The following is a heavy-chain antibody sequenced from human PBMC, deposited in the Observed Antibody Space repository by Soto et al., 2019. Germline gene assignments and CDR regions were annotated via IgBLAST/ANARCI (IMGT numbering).Heavy chain of an antibody. V-gene: IGHV4-34*01. J-gene: IGHJ5*02. D-gene: IGHD3-3*01. CDR3: ARAQKYYDFWSARDWFDP. CDR2: INHSGST. Sequence: SETLSLTCAVYGGSFSGYYWSWIRQPPGKGLEWIGEINHSGSTNYNPSPKSRVTISVDTSKNQFSLKLSSVTAADTAVYYCARAQKYYDFWSARDWFDPWGQGTLVTVSS. CDR1: GGSFSGYY.